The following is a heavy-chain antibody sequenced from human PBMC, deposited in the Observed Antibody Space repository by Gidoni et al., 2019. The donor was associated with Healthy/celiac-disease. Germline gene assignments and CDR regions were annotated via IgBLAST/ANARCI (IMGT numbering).Heavy chain of an antibody. CDR3: AKTAEDIAVAGADYYYGMDV. D-gene: IGHD6-19*01. Sequence: EVQLLESGGGLVQPGGSLRLSCAASGFTFSIYAMSWVRQAPGKGLEWVSAISGSGGSTYYADSVKGRFTISRDNSKNTLYLQMNSLRAEDTAVYYCAKTAEDIAVAGADYYYGMDVWGQGTTVTVSS. CDR1: GFTFSIYA. V-gene: IGHV3-23*01. J-gene: IGHJ6*02. CDR2: ISGSGGST.